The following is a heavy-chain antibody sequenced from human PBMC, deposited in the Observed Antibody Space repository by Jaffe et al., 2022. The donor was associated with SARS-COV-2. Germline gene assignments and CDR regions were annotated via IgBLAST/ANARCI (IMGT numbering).Heavy chain of an antibody. J-gene: IGHJ6*02. CDR1: GFTFSSYE. CDR3: ARVNNWGGMDV. D-gene: IGHD1-1*01. Sequence: EVQLVESGGGLVQPGGSLRLSCAASGFTFSSYEMNWVRQAPGKGLEWVSYISSSGSTIYYADSVKGRFTISRDNAKNSLYLQMNSLRAEDTAVYYCARVNNWGGMDVWGQGTTVTVSS. V-gene: IGHV3-48*03. CDR2: ISSSGSTI.